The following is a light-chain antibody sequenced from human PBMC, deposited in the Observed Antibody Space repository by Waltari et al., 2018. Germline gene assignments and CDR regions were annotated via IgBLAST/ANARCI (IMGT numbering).Light chain of an antibody. CDR2: AAS. J-gene: IGKJ2*01. CDR3: QQSYGTLYA. Sequence: DIHLTQSPSPVSASVGDRVTLTCRASQSISNYLNWYRQKLCNSPNLLIYAASILQSGVPSRFSGSGSGTDFTLSITGLQPEDFATYYCQQSYGTLYAFGQGTKVEI. V-gene: IGKV1-39*01. CDR1: QSISNY.